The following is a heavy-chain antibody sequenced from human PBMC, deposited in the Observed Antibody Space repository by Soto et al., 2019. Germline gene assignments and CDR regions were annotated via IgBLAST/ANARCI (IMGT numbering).Heavy chain of an antibody. CDR2: IIPIFGTA. D-gene: IGHD6-13*01. J-gene: IGHJ4*02. CDR1: GGTFSSYA. CDR3: ARGLNFNKQQLVRGPFDY. V-gene: IGHV1-69*13. Sequence: ASVKVSCKASGGTFSSYAISWVRQAPGQGLEWMGGIIPIFGTANYAQKFQGRVPITADESTSTAYMGLSSLRSEDTAVYYCARGLNFNKQQLVRGPFDYWGQGTLVTVSS.